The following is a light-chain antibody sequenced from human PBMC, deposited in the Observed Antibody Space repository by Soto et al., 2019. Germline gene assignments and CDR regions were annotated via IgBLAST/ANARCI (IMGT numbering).Light chain of an antibody. J-gene: IGLJ2*01. V-gene: IGLV2-23*02. CDR1: SSDVGSYNF. CDR2: EVS. Sequence: QSALTQPASVSGSPGQSITISCTGASSDVGSYNFVSWYQQHPGKAPKLIIYEVSERPSAVSNRFSGSKSGNTASLTISGLQAEDEADYYCCSYAGSGTLLFGGGTKVTVL. CDR3: CSYAGSGTLL.